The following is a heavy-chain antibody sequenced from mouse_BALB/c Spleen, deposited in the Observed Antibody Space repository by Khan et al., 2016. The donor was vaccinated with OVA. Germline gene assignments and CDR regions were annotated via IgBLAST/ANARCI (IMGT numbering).Heavy chain of an antibody. Sequence: EVELVESGGDLVKPGGSLKLSCAASGFNFSSYGMSWVRQTPDKRLEWVASISRGGGYTYYAASVKGRFTISRDNAKNTLYLQMSSLKSEDTAMFYCTRAYYGNDYYAMDNWGQGTSVTVSS. V-gene: IGHV5-6*01. D-gene: IGHD2-9*01. CDR3: TRAYYGNDYYAMDN. CDR1: GFNFSSYG. CDR2: ISRGGGYT. J-gene: IGHJ4*01.